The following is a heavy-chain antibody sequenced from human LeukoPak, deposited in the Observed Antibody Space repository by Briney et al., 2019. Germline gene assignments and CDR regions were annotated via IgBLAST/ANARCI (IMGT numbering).Heavy chain of an antibody. Sequence: ASVKVSCKASGYIFTRYGVSWVRQAPGQGLEWMGRIIPILGTANYAQKFQGRVTITADKSTSTAYMELSSLRSEDTAVYYCARGTPTEDDILTGPFDYWGQGTLVTVSS. CDR3: ARGTPTEDDILTGPFDY. V-gene: IGHV1-69*04. CDR2: IIPILGTA. CDR1: GYIFTRYG. D-gene: IGHD3-9*01. J-gene: IGHJ4*02.